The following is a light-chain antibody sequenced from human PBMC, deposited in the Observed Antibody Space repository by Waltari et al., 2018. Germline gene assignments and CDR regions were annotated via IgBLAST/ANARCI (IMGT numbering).Light chain of an antibody. Sequence: QSALTPPASVSGSPGQSITLSCPGPSSDVGGSNYVSWYQPHPGNAPKLIIFDVTRWPSGVSNRFSGSKSGNTASLTIFGLQAEDEADYYCASYTSTRTVVFGGGTRVTVL. CDR2: DVT. CDR3: ASYTSTRTVV. V-gene: IGLV2-14*03. CDR1: SSDVGGSNY. J-gene: IGLJ2*01.